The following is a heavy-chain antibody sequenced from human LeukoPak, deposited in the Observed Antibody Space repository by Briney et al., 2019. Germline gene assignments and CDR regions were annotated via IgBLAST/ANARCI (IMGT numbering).Heavy chain of an antibody. CDR2: ISSTSTSI. Sequence: PGGSLRLSCAASGFTFSSHTMNWVRQAPGKGLEWVSSISSTSTSIYYADSLKGRFTISRDNAKNSLYLQMNSLRDEDTAVYYCARDPRYCSSTSCYDWGQGTLVTVSS. V-gene: IGHV3-21*01. CDR1: GFTFSSHT. CDR3: ARDPRYCSSTSCYD. D-gene: IGHD2-2*01. J-gene: IGHJ4*02.